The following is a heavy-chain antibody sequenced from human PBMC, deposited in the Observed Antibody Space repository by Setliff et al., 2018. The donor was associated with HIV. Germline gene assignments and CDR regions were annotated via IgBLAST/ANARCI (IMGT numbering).Heavy chain of an antibody. CDR3: ARDVMEWFGNYFDN. CDR1: GYSISSGYY. V-gene: IGHV4-38-2*02. J-gene: IGHJ4*02. CDR2: IYHSGST. Sequence: PSETLSLTCAVSGYSISSGYYWGWIRQPPGKGLEWIGSIYHSGSTYYNPSLKSRVTISVDTSKHQFSLKLTSLTAADTAVYYCARDVMEWFGNYFDNWGQGALVTVSS. D-gene: IGHD3-3*01.